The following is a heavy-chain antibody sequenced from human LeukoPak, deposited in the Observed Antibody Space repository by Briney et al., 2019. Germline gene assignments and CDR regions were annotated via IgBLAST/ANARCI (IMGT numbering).Heavy chain of an antibody. Sequence: SQTLSLTCAISGDSVSTNSAAWNWIRQSPSRGLKWLGRTYYRSKWYNDYAVSVESRITINPDTSRNQFSLQLNSVTPEDTAVYYCARGITVVGYYFDFWGQGTLVTVSS. V-gene: IGHV6-1*01. CDR3: ARGITVVGYYFDF. CDR1: GDSVSTNSAA. D-gene: IGHD6-19*01. CDR2: TYYRSKWYN. J-gene: IGHJ4*02.